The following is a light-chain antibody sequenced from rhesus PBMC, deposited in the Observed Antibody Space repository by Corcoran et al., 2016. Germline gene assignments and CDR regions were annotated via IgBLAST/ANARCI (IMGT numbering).Light chain of an antibody. CDR3: QHGYSTPYS. J-gene: IGKJ2*01. CDR1: ENGNNY. V-gene: IGKV1-74*01. CDR2: KAS. Sequence: DIQMTQSPSSLSASVGDRVTTTCRARENGNNYLNWYQQKPGKAPKLLIYKASHLQSGGPSRFSGGGAGTVYTFTISSLQPEDVAPYYCQHGYSTPYSFGQGTKVEIK.